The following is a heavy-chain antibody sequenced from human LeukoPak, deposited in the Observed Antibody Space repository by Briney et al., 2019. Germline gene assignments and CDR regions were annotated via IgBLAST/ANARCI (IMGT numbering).Heavy chain of an antibody. CDR3: ARGGYDIFGYYYGMDV. CDR1: GFTFSSYW. Sequence: GGSLRLSCAASGFTFSSYWMSWVRQAPGKGLEWVANIKQDGSEKYYVDSVKGRFTISRDNAKNSLYLQMNSLRAEDTAVYYCARGGYDIFGYYYGMDVWGQGTTVTVSS. J-gene: IGHJ6*02. V-gene: IGHV3-7*01. D-gene: IGHD3-9*01. CDR2: IKQDGSEK.